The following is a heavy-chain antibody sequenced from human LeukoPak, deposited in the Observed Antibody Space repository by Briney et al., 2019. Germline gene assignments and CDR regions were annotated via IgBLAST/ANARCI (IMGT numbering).Heavy chain of an antibody. CDR2: IYYSGST. Sequence: PSETLSLTCTVSGGSISSGGYYWSWIRQHPGKGLEWIGYIYYSGSTYYNPSLKSRVTISVDTSKNQFSLKLSSVTAADTAVYYCARDYPYMSGRYMDVWGKGTKVTVSS. V-gene: IGHV4-31*03. CDR3: ARDYPYMSGRYMDV. D-gene: IGHD3-10*02. CDR1: GGSISSGGYY. J-gene: IGHJ6*03.